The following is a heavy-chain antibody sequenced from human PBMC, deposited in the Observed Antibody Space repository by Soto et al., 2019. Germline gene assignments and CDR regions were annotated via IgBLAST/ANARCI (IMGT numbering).Heavy chain of an antibody. Sequence: KASETLSLTCTVSGASISSGGYYWSWIRQHPGKGLEWIGYIYYSGSTYYNPSLKSRVTISVDTSKNQFSLKLSSVTAADTAVYYCARDKIDYYDSSGYRRDAFDIWGQGTMVTVSS. CDR2: IYYSGST. CDR1: GASISSGGYY. V-gene: IGHV4-31*03. J-gene: IGHJ3*02. D-gene: IGHD3-22*01. CDR3: ARDKIDYYDSSGYRRDAFDI.